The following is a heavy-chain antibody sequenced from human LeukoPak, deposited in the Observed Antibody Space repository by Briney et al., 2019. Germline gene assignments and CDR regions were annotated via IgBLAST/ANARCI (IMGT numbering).Heavy chain of an antibody. J-gene: IGHJ4*02. V-gene: IGHV3-21*01. CDR3: ARAVYGDYAHYFDY. D-gene: IGHD4-17*01. Sequence: GGSLRLSCAASGFTFSSYEMNWVRQAPGKGLEWVSSISSSSSYIYYADSVKGRFTISRDNAKNSLYLQMNSLRAEDTAVYYCARAVYGDYAHYFDYWGQGTLVTVSS. CDR2: ISSSSSYI. CDR1: GFTFSSYE.